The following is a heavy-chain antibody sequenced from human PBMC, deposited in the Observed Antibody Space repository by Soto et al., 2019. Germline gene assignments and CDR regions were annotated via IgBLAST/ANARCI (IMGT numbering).Heavy chain of an antibody. D-gene: IGHD6-6*01. J-gene: IGHJ4*02. Sequence: SETLSLTCTVSGGSVNSGDYYWSWIRQPPGKGLEWIGYIFYTGSTYYNPSLESRATISADTSKNQFSLNLSSVTAADTAMYYCATGDYTSSSYYFDFWAQGTLVTVSS. CDR2: IFYTGST. V-gene: IGHV4-30-4*01. CDR1: GGSVNSGDYY. CDR3: ATGDYTSSSYYFDF.